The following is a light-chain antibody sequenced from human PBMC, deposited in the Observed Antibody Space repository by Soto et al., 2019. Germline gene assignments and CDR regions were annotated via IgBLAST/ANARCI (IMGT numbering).Light chain of an antibody. V-gene: IGLV2-11*01. CDR3: CSYVGSYTSYV. J-gene: IGLJ1*01. CDR2: DVT. CDR1: SSDVGGYNF. Sequence: QSVLTQPRSVSGSPGQSVTISCTGTSSDVGGYNFVSWYQQHPGKAPKFMIYDVTKRPSGVPDRFSGSKSGNTASLTISGFQAEDEADYYCCSYVGSYTSYVFGTGTKVTVL.